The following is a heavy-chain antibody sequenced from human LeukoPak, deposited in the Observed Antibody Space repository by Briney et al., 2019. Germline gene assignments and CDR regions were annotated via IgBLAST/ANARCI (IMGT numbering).Heavy chain of an antibody. Sequence: GGSLRLSCAASGFTVSSNYMSWVRQAPGKGLEWVSVIYSGGSTYYADSVKGRFTISRDNSKNTLYLQMNSLRAEDTAVCYCARETYYYGMDVWGQGTTVTVSS. V-gene: IGHV3-53*01. CDR2: IYSGGST. CDR3: ARETYYYGMDV. J-gene: IGHJ6*02. CDR1: GFTVSSNY.